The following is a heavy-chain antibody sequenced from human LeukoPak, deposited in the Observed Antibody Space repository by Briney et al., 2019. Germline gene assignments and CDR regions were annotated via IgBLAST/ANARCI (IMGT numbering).Heavy chain of an antibody. CDR3: AHSGTVTTPHDAFDI. CDR1: GFSLSTSGVG. V-gene: IGHV2-5*01. J-gene: IGHJ3*02. D-gene: IGHD4-17*01. CDR2: IYWNDDK. Sequence: SGPTLVNPTQTLTLTCTFSGFSLSTSGVGVGWIRQPPGRALEWLALIYWNDDKRYSPSLKSRLTITKDTSKNQVVLTMTNMDPVDTATYYCAHSGTVTTPHDAFDIWGQGTMVTVSS.